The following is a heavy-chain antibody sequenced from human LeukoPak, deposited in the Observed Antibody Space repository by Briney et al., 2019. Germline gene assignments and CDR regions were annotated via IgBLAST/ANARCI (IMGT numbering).Heavy chain of an antibody. V-gene: IGHV1-18*01. D-gene: IGHD3-3*01. CDR2: ISAYNGNT. CDR3: ARVGYDFWSGYWFDP. Sequence: ASVKVSCKASGYTFTSYGISWVRQAPGQGLEWMGWISAYNGNTNYAQKLQGRVTMTTDTSTSTAYMELRSLRSDDTAVYYCARVGYDFWSGYWFDPWGQGTLVTASS. J-gene: IGHJ5*02. CDR1: GYTFTSYG.